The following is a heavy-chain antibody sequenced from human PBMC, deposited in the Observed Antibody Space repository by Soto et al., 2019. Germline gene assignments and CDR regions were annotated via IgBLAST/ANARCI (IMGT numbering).Heavy chain of an antibody. J-gene: IGHJ4*02. CDR2: IYYSGST. D-gene: IGHD2-21*02. Sequence: PSETLSLTCTVSGGSISSYYWSWIRQPPGKGLEWIGYIYYSGSTNYNPSLKSRVTISVDTSKNQFSLKLSSVTAADPAVYYCARSPSIVVVTFDYWGQGTLDTASS. CDR1: GGSISSYY. CDR3: ARSPSIVVVTFDY. V-gene: IGHV4-59*01.